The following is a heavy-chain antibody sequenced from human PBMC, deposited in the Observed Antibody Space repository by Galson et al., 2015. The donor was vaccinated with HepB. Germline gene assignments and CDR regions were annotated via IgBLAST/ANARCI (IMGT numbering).Heavy chain of an antibody. V-gene: IGHV1-2*02. Sequence: SVKVSCKASGFTFTDYYIHWVRQAPGQGLEWTGWISPNRGSTNYAQKFQGRVTMTRHTSINTAYMELSRLPSDDTSVYYCARPLYSGSSPYFYYMAVWGKGTTVTVSS. CDR2: ISPNRGST. CDR1: GFTFTDYY. J-gene: IGHJ6*03. CDR3: ARPLYSGSSPYFYYMAV. D-gene: IGHD6-6*01.